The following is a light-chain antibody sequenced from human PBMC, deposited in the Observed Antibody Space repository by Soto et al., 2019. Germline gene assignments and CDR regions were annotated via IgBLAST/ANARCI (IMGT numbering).Light chain of an antibody. CDR1: SGYTDYR. CDR3: GADHGSGGNFVTV. Sequence: QSVLTQPPSASASLGASVTLTCTLSSGYTDYRVDWYQQRPGKGPRFVMRVGTGGIVGSKGDGIPDRFSALGSGLNRYLTIKNLQEEDEGDFHCGADHGSGGNFVTVFGGGTKLTVL. CDR2: VGTGGIVG. V-gene: IGLV9-49*01. J-gene: IGLJ3*02.